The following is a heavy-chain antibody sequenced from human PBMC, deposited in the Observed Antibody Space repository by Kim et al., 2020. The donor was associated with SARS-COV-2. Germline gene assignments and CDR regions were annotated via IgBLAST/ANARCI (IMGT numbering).Heavy chain of an antibody. V-gene: IGHV1-58*01. Sequence: AQKFQERVTITRDMSTSTAYMELSSLRSEDTAVYYCASPGGSRETYGMDVWGQGTTVTVSS. J-gene: IGHJ6*02. CDR3: ASPGGSRETYGMDV. D-gene: IGHD6-13*01.